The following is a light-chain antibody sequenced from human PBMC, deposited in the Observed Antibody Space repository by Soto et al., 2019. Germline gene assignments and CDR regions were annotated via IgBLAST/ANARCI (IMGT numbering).Light chain of an antibody. Sequence: EIVLTQSPATLSLSPGERATLSCRASQSVSSYLAWYQQKPGQAPRLLIYDASNRATGIPARFSGSGSGTDFTLTISSLEPEDFAGYYCQQSSNWPPITFGQGTRLEIK. CDR1: QSVSSY. CDR2: DAS. J-gene: IGKJ5*01. V-gene: IGKV3-11*01. CDR3: QQSSNWPPIT.